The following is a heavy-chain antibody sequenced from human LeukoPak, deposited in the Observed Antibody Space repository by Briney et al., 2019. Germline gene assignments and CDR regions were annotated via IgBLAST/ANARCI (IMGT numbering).Heavy chain of an antibody. CDR3: ARALYRQHIVVVNAKNYWYFDL. Sequence: GGSLRLSCAASEFSVGSNYMTWVRQAPGKGLEWVSLIYSGGSTYYADSVKGRFTISRDNSKNTLYLQMNSLRAEDTAVYYCARALYRQHIVVVNAKNYWYFDLWGRGTLVTVSS. D-gene: IGHD2-21*01. CDR2: IYSGGST. J-gene: IGHJ2*01. CDR1: EFSVGSNY. V-gene: IGHV3-66*01.